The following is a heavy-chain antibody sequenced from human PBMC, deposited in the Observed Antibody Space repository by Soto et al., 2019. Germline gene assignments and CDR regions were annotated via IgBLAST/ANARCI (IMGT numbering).Heavy chain of an antibody. D-gene: IGHD4-17*01. J-gene: IGHJ4*02. CDR3: ARGGTYGDYFDY. V-gene: IGHV4-59*01. Sequence: SETLSLTCTVSGGSISSYYWTWIRQSPGKGLEWIGYIYYTRSTKYSPSLKSRVTISLGTSRNQFSLNLSSVTAADTAVYFCARGGTYGDYFDYWGQGTLVTVSS. CDR2: IYYTRST. CDR1: GGSISSYY.